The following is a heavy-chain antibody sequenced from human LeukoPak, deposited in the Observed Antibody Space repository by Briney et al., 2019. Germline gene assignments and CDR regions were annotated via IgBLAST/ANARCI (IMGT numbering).Heavy chain of an antibody. D-gene: IGHD5-18*01. CDR3: ARGGYSYDY. J-gene: IGHJ4*02. CDR2: ISSSSTYI. CDR1: GFTFSGYT. Sequence: KSGGSLRLSCAVSGFTFSGYTVHWVRQAPGRGLEWVSSISSSSTYIHYADSVKGRFTISRDNAKNPLYLQMNSLSAEDTAVYYCARGGYSYDYWGQGTLVTVSS. V-gene: IGHV3-21*01.